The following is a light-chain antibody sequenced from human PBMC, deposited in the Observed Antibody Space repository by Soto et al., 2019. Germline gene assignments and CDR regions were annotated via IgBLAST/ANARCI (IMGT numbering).Light chain of an antibody. CDR2: EVN. V-gene: IGLV2-14*01. J-gene: IGLJ1*01. CDR3: SSYKSRSTRV. Sequence: SVLTQPASVSGSPGQSITTSCTGTNSDVGGYNYVSWYQQHPGKAPKLMIYEVNNRPSGVSNRFSGSKSGNTASLTISGLQDEEEADYYCSSYKSRSTRVFGTGTKVTV. CDR1: NSDVGGYNY.